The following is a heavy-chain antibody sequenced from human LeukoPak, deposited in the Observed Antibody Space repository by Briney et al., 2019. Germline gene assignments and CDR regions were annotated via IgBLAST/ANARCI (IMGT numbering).Heavy chain of an antibody. CDR2: ISWNSGSI. D-gene: IGHD6-13*01. J-gene: IGHJ4*02. CDR3: AKDLYGSSWSFDY. CDR1: GFTFDDYA. Sequence: GGSLRLSCAASGFTFDDYAMHWVRQAPGKGLEWVSGISWNSGSIGYADSVKGRFTISRDNAKNSLYLQMNSLRAEDTALYYCAKDLYGSSWSFDYWGQGTLVTVSS. V-gene: IGHV3-9*01.